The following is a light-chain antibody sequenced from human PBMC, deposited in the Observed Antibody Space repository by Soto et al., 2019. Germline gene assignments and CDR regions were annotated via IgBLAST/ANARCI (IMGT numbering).Light chain of an antibody. CDR2: DSS. Sequence: EIVLTQSPATLSLSPGERATLSCRASQSVSSYLAWYQQKPGQAPRLLIYDSSNRATGIPARFSGSGSGTDFTLTISSLEPEDFAVYYCQQRSNWPLTFGEGKKVEIK. J-gene: IGKJ4*01. CDR3: QQRSNWPLT. V-gene: IGKV3-11*01. CDR1: QSVSSY.